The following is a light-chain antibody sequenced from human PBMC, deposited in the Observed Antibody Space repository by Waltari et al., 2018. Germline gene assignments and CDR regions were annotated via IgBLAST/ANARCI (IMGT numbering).Light chain of an antibody. CDR3: QQYYTTPYA. CDR1: TSVFNTSHSKNY. V-gene: IGKV4-1*01. J-gene: IGKJ2*01. Sequence: DIVMTQSPDSLAVSLGARATIHCKSSTSVFNTSHSKNYLAWYQQKPGQPPKLLIYWASTRESGVPDRFSGSGSGTDFTLTISSLEAEDVAVYYCQQYYTTPYAFGQGTKLEI. CDR2: WAS.